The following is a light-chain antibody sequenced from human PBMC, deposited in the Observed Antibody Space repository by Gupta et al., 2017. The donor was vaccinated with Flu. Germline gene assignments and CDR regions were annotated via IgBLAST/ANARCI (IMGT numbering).Light chain of an antibody. CDR1: QILLHSNAYNY. Sequence: DIVRTQSRRSLLVTPGEPAPISCRSSQILLHSNAYNYSDWYLKKTGQSPQLLIYLGSNRASGVPDRFSGSGSSTVFTVRISSVEAANVWVYYCMQSIQISPFTFGGGTKVEIK. V-gene: IGKV2-28*01. CDR3: MQSIQISPFT. J-gene: IGKJ4*01. CDR2: LGS.